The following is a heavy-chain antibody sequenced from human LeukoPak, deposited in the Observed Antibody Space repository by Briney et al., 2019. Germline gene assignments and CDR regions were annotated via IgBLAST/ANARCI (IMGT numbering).Heavy chain of an antibody. CDR1: GGSISSYY. D-gene: IGHD6-19*01. V-gene: IGHV4-59*12. CDR3: ARGSYSSRGFDP. J-gene: IGHJ5*02. Sequence: SETLSLTRTVSGGSISSYYWSWIRQPPGKGLEWIGYIYYSGSTNYNPSLKSRVTISVDTSKNQFSLKLSSVTAADTAVYYCARGSYSSRGFDPWDQGTLVTVSS. CDR2: IYYSGST.